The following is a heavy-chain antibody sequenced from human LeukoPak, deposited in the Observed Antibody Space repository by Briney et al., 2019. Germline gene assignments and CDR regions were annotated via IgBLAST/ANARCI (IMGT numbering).Heavy chain of an antibody. CDR2: ISYDGTNK. Sequence: GGSLRLSCAASGFTFSNYGMHWVRQAPGKGLEWVAVISYDGTNKYYAAPVKGRFTISIDNSKNTLYLQMNSLRAGDTAVYYCAKDWGFCSSTSCYPRIWGQGTMVTVSS. V-gene: IGHV3-30*18. J-gene: IGHJ3*02. D-gene: IGHD2-2*01. CDR3: AKDWGFCSSTSCYPRI. CDR1: GFTFSNYG.